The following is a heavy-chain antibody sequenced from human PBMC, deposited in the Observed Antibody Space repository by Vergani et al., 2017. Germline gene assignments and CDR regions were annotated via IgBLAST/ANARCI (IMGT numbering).Heavy chain of an antibody. CDR2: IKQDGSEK. Sequence: EVQLLESGGGLVQPGGSLRLSCAASGFTFSSQSMSWVRQAPGKGPEWVANIKQDGSEKYYVDSVKGRFTISRDNAKNSLYLQMNSLRAEDTAVYYCARVYYGSGSYWWGPRYYFDYWGQGTLVTVSS. J-gene: IGHJ4*02. CDR3: ARVYYGSGSYWWGPRYYFDY. D-gene: IGHD3-10*01. CDR1: GFTFSSQS. V-gene: IGHV3-7*01.